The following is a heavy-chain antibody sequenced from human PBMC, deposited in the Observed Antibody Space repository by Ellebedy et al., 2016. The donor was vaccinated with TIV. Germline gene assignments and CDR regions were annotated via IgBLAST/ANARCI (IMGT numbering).Heavy chain of an antibody. J-gene: IGHJ2*01. Sequence: PGGSLRLSCAASGFTFSSHDMHWVRQPTGKGLEWVSGITSAGDTYYLGSVKGRFTISRENAKNSLYLQMNNLRAGDTAVYYCARATSGFDLWGRGTLVTVSS. D-gene: IGHD6-19*01. V-gene: IGHV3-13*01. CDR1: GFTFSSHD. CDR2: ITSAGDT. CDR3: ARATSGFDL.